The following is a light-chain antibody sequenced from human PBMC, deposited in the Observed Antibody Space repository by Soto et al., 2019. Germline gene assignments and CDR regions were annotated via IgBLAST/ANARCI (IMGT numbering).Light chain of an antibody. CDR1: SSDVGSYNL. CDR2: EGS. J-gene: IGLJ2*01. V-gene: IGLV2-23*01. Sequence: QSALTQPDSVSGSPGQSITISCTGTSSDVGSYNLVSWYQQHPGKDPKLMIYEGSKRPSGVSNLCSGSKSGNTASLTISGLQAEDEADYYCCSYAGSSTSVVFGGGTKLTVL. CDR3: CSYAGSSTSVV.